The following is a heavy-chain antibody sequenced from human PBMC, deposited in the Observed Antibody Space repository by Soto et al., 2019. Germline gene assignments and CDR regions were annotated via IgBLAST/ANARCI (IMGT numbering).Heavy chain of an antibody. J-gene: IGHJ5*02. CDR1: GGTFISFA. CDR3: AVGAGYKYADT. CDR2: IVPIFGTP. D-gene: IGHD5-18*01. V-gene: IGHV1-69*06. Sequence: QVQLVQSGAEVKKPGSSVKVSCKASGGTFISFAIVCLRQAPGQGLEWMGGIVPIFGTPNYAQKFLGRVKIAADTPTTTAYMELSSLTSEDKVKSRCAVGAGYKYADTGGQGTLVTVTS.